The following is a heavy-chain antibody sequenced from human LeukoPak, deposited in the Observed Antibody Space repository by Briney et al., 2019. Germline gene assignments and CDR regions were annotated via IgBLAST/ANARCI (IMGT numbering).Heavy chain of an antibody. V-gene: IGHV3-23*01. D-gene: IGHD3-9*01. Sequence: GRSLRLSCAASGFTFSSYGMHWVRQAPGKGLEWVSAISGSGGSTYYADSVKGRFTISRDNSKNTLYLQMNSLRAEDTAVYYCAKDHDILTGYYGYWGQGTLVTVSS. CDR1: GFTFSSYG. CDR3: AKDHDILTGYYGY. J-gene: IGHJ4*02. CDR2: ISGSGGST.